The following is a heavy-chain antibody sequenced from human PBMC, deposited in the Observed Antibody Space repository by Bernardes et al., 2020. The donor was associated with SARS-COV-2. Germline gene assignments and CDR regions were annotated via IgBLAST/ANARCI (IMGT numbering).Heavy chain of an antibody. D-gene: IGHD6-6*01. Sequence: GGSLRLSCGASGFTFSDYYMNWIRQAPGKGLEWISYISNSGCRYTSYADSVKGRFTVSRDNAKNSLYLQMNSLRAEDTAVYYCARESRYSSSSFILDHWGQGTLVTVST. CDR2: ISNSGCRYT. V-gene: IGHV3-11*06. CDR3: ARESRYSSSSFILDH. J-gene: IGHJ4*02. CDR1: GFTFSDYY.